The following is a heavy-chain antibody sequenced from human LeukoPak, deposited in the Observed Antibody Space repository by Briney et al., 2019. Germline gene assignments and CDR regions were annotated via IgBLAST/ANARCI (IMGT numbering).Heavy chain of an antibody. CDR3: ARPLDTAMGNIYYYYYMDV. V-gene: IGHV3-11*04. Sequence: GGSLRLSCAASGFTFSDYYMSWIRQAPGKGLEWVSYISSSGSTIYYADSVKGRFTISRDNAKNSLYLQMNSLRAEDTAVYYCARPLDTAMGNIYYYYYMDVWGKGTTVTVSS. CDR2: ISSSGSTI. J-gene: IGHJ6*03. CDR1: GFTFSDYY. D-gene: IGHD5-18*01.